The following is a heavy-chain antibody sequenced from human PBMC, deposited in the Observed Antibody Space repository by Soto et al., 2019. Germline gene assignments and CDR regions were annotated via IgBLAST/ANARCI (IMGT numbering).Heavy chain of an antibody. J-gene: IGHJ4*02. Sequence: QVQLQQWGAGLLKPSETLSLTCAVYGGSFSGYYWSWIRQPPGKGLEWIGEINHSGSTNYNPSLKSRVTISVDTSKNQFSLKLSSVTAADTAVYYCARGSGGGYALGLFDYWGQGTLVTVSS. CDR3: ARGSGGGYALGLFDY. CDR1: GGSFSGYY. CDR2: INHSGST. D-gene: IGHD5-12*01. V-gene: IGHV4-34*01.